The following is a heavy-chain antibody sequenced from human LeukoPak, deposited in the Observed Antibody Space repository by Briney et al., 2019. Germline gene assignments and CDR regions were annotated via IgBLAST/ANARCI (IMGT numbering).Heavy chain of an antibody. J-gene: IGHJ3*02. CDR2: IYHSGST. Sequence: SETLSLTCTVSGYSISSGYYWGWIRQPPGKGLEWIGSIYHSGSTYYNPSLKSRVTISVDTSKNQFSLKLSSVTAADTAVYYCARKWAMIVVVMGADDAFDIWGQGTMVTVSS. CDR1: GYSISSGYY. CDR3: ARKWAMIVVVMGADDAFDI. V-gene: IGHV4-38-2*02. D-gene: IGHD3-22*01.